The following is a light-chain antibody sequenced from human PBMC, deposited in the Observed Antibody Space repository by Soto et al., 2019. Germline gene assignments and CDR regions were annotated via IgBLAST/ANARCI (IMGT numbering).Light chain of an antibody. CDR3: QQYNSFPST. CDR2: DAS. J-gene: IGKJ2*01. V-gene: IGKV1-5*01. CDR1: QSISSW. Sequence: DIPMTQSPSTLSASVGDRVTITCRASQSISSWLAWYQQKPGKAPKLLIYDASSLESGVPSRFSGSGSGTEFTLTISSLQPDDLATYYCQQYNSFPSTFGQGTKLEIK.